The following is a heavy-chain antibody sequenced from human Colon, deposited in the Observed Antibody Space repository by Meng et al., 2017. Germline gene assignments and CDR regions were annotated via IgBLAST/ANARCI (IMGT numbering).Heavy chain of an antibody. CDR3: ARERVATTAVDL. Sequence: QGQLVQPGAEVRRPGSSVKLSCTASGVTFNNCAFNWVRQAPGQGLEWMGEIIPIFGKTNYAQKFQGRVTITTDGSTNTSFMELSSLISEDSAVYYCARERVATTAVDLWGLGTLVTVSS. D-gene: IGHD1-1*01. CDR1: GVTFNNCA. V-gene: IGHV1-69*01. J-gene: IGHJ5*02. CDR2: IIPIFGKT.